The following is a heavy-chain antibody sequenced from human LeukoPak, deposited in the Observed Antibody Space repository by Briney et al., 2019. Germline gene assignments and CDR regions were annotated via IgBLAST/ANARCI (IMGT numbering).Heavy chain of an antibody. Sequence: GGFLRLSCAASGFTFSSYGMHWVRQTPDKGLEWMAIISYDGSSKKYADSVKGRFTISRDNSKNTLYLQMNSLRAEDTAVYYCAKDIAYGSGSYIGIDYWGQGTLVTVSS. CDR1: GFTFSSYG. CDR2: ISYDGSSK. D-gene: IGHD3-10*01. CDR3: AKDIAYGSGSYIGIDY. J-gene: IGHJ4*02. V-gene: IGHV3-30*18.